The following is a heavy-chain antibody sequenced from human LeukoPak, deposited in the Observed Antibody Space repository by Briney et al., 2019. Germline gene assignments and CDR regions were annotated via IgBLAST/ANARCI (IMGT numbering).Heavy chain of an antibody. J-gene: IGHJ4*02. V-gene: IGHV1-24*01. CDR3: ATHGAIVRRYFDH. CDR2: FDPEDGET. Sequence: EASVKVSCKVSGYTLTELSMHWVRQAPGKGLEWMGGFDPEDGETIYAQKFQGRVTMTGDTSTDTAYMELSSLRSKDTAVYYCATHGAIVRRYFDHWRQRPLVPVPS. D-gene: IGHD3-10*01. CDR1: GYTLTELS.